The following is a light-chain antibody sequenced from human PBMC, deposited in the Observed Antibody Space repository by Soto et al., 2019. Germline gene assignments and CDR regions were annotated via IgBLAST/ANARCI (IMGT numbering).Light chain of an antibody. J-gene: IGKJ4*01. CDR3: QQRSNWPPT. CDR1: QSVSRY. Sequence: EIVLTQSPATLSLSPGERATLSCRASQSVSRYLAWYQQKPGQAPRLLIYDASNRATGIPARFSGSGSGTDFTLPISSLEPEDFAVYYCQQRSNWPPTFGGGTKVEIK. CDR2: DAS. V-gene: IGKV3-11*01.